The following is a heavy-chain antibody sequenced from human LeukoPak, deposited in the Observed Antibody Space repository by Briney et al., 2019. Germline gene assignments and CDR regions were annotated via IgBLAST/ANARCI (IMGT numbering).Heavy chain of an antibody. CDR2: ISYSGRT. Sequence: PSETLSLTCSVSGGSISRSSYFWGWIRQPPGKGLEWIGSISYSGRTYYNPSLKSRVTISVDTSKNQFSLKLSSVTAADTAVYYCARTTEAHSWRTRYYDYYMDVWGKGTTVTVSS. CDR1: GGSISRSSYF. D-gene: IGHD6-13*01. V-gene: IGHV4-39*07. CDR3: ARTTEAHSWRTRYYDYYMDV. J-gene: IGHJ6*03.